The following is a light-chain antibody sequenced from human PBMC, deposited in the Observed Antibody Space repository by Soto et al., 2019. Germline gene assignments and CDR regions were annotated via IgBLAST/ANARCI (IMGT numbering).Light chain of an antibody. Sequence: AIQMTQSPSSLSASVGDRVTITCRASQAIRNDLGWYQQKPGKAPKLLIYAAASIQTGVLSRFSGSGSGTDFTLTIRSLQPEDFATYYCLQDYIYPRTFGQGTTVDIK. J-gene: IGKJ1*01. CDR1: QAIRND. CDR2: AAA. CDR3: LQDYIYPRT. V-gene: IGKV1-6*01.